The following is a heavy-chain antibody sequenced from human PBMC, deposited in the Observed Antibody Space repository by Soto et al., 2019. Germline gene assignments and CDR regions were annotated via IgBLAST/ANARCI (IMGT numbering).Heavy chain of an antibody. J-gene: IGHJ4*02. CDR1: GFTFSSYA. CDR3: VLSSGWYGSELGNYFDY. D-gene: IGHD6-19*01. V-gene: IGHV3-23*01. Sequence: PGGSLRLSCAASGFTFSSYAMSWVRQAPGKGLEWVSAISGSGGSTNYAGSVKGRFTISRGNSKNTLYLQMNSLRAEDTAVYYCVLSSGWYGSELGNYFDYWGQGTLVTVSS. CDR2: ISGSGGST.